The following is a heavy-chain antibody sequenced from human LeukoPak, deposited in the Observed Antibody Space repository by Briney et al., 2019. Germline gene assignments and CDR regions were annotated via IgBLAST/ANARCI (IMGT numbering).Heavy chain of an antibody. CDR2: ISSSSTYI. V-gene: IGHV3-21*01. D-gene: IGHD6-19*01. CDR1: GFTFSSYS. Sequence: GGSLRLSCAASGFTFSSYSMNWVRQAPGKGLEWVSSISSSSTYIYYADSVKGRFTISRDNAKNSLYLQMNSLRAEDTAVYYCARDPVQDSSGWYGYFDYRGQGTLVTVSS. CDR3: ARDPVQDSSGWYGYFDY. J-gene: IGHJ4*02.